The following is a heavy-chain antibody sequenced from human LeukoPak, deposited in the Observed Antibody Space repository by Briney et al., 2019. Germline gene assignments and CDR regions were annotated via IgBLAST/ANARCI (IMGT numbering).Heavy chain of an antibody. CDR2: ISGSGGST. Sequence: GSLRLSCAASGFTFSSYAMGWVRQAPGKGLEGVSAISGSGGSTYYAGSVKGRFTISRDNSKNTLYLQMNSLRAEDTAVYYCAKDRYYDFWSGPAGYWGQGTLVTVSS. D-gene: IGHD3-3*01. V-gene: IGHV3-23*01. J-gene: IGHJ4*02. CDR3: AKDRYYDFWSGPAGY. CDR1: GFTFSSYA.